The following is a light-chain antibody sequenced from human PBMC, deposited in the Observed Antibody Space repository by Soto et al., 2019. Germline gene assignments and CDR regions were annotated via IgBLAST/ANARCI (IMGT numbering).Light chain of an antibody. Sequence: SYELTQPPSVSVSPGQTASITCSGDKLGDKYACWYQQMPGQSPVLVIYQDNKRPSEIPERFSGSNSGNTATLTISGTQAMDEADYYCQAWDSSTVVFGGGTKVTVL. CDR3: QAWDSSTVV. V-gene: IGLV3-1*01. J-gene: IGLJ2*01. CDR2: QDN. CDR1: KLGDKY.